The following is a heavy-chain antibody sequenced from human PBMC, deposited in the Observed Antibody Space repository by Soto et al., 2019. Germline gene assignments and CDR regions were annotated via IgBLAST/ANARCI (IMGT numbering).Heavy chain of an antibody. J-gene: IGHJ4*02. D-gene: IGHD5-18*01. CDR2: VSAFNADT. Sequence: GASVKVSCKASGYTFTSYGITWVRQAPGQGLEWMGWVSAFNADTNYAPKLQGRVTMTTHMSTSTAYMELRSLKSDDTATYYCVHTGYSYDPFGYWGRGTLVTVSS. CDR1: GYTFTSYG. V-gene: IGHV1-18*01. CDR3: VHTGYSYDPFGY.